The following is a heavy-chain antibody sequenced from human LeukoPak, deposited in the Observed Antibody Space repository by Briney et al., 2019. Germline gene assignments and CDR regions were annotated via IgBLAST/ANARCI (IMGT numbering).Heavy chain of an antibody. CDR2: IIPIFGTA. CDR3: ARDLHTYYDFWSGYARYGMDV. V-gene: IGHV1-69*13. D-gene: IGHD3-3*01. CDR1: GGTFSSYA. Sequence: GASVKVSCKASGGTFSSYAISWVRQAPGQGLEWMGGIIPIFGTANYAQKSQGRVTITADESTSTAYMELSSLRSEDTAVYYCARDLHTYYDFWSGYARYGMDVWGQGTTVTVSS. J-gene: IGHJ6*02.